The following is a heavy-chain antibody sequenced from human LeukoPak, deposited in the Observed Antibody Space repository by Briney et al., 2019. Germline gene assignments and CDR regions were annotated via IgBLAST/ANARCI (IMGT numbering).Heavy chain of an antibody. V-gene: IGHV5-51*01. Sequence: GASLQISCKGSGSSFTSYWIGWVRQMTGKGLEWMGIIYPGDSDTRYSPSLQGQVTISADKSISTAYLQWSSLKDSDTAMYYCARHLSPPLYSSSSANAYMDVWGKGTTVTVSS. D-gene: IGHD6-6*01. CDR2: IYPGDSDT. CDR1: GSSFTSYW. CDR3: ARHLSPPLYSSSSANAYMDV. J-gene: IGHJ6*03.